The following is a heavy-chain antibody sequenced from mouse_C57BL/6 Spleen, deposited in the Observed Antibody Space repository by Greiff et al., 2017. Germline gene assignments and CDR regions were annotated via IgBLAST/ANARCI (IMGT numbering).Heavy chain of an antibody. CDR2: IYPGDGDT. D-gene: IGHD3-2*02. V-gene: IGHV1-82*01. CDR3: ARGAQATLYYYAMDY. J-gene: IGHJ4*01. CDR1: GYAFSSSW. Sequence: QVQLQQSGPELVKPGASVKISCKASGYAFSSSWMNWVKQRPGKGLEWIGRIYPGDGDTNYNGKFKGKATLTADKSSSTGYMQLSSLTSEDSAVYFCARGAQATLYYYAMDYWGQGTSVTVSS.